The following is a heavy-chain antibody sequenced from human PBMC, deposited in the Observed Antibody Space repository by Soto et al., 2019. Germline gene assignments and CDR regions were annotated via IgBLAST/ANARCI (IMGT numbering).Heavy chain of an antibody. J-gene: IGHJ4*02. CDR2: ISPNVQGI. CDR3: AKDRQYPRDYFHY. D-gene: IGHD4-4*01. V-gene: IGHV3-23*01. Sequence: WGSLRLSCGVSGFTVTSNGVSWVRQAPGKGLEWVSAISPNVQGIWYADSVKGRFTISGDISRNTVFLQMDSLRAEDTAVYYCAKDRQYPRDYFHYWGKGNLVTVSS. CDR1: GFTVTSNG.